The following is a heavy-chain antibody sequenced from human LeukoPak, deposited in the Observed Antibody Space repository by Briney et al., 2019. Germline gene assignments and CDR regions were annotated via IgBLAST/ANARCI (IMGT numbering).Heavy chain of an antibody. J-gene: IGHJ5*02. D-gene: IGHD1-1*01. CDR2: ISSSSSTI. Sequence: GGSLRLSCAASGFTFSSYSMNWVRQAPGKGLEWVSFISSSSSTIYYADSVKGRFTISRDNAKNSLYLQMNSLRVEDTAVYYCARSAGTWFDPWGQGTLVTVSS. CDR3: ARSAGTWFDP. V-gene: IGHV3-48*01. CDR1: GFTFSSYS.